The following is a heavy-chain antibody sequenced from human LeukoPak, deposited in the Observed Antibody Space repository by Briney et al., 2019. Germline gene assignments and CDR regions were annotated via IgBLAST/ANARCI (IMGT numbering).Heavy chain of an antibody. Sequence: SETLSLTCTVSGGSINSYYWSWIRQPPGKGLEWIGYIYYSGSTNYNPSLKSRVTISVDTSKNQFSLKLSSVTAADTAVYYCARSVDWFDPWGQGTLVTVSS. J-gene: IGHJ5*02. CDR2: IYYSGST. CDR1: GGSINSYY. V-gene: IGHV4-59*01. CDR3: ARSVDWFDP. D-gene: IGHD2-15*01.